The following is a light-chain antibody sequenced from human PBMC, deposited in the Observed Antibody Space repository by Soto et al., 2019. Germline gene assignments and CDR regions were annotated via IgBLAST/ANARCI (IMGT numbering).Light chain of an antibody. CDR2: WTS. CDR1: QSVLSSSNNKNY. V-gene: IGKV4-1*01. J-gene: IGKJ1*01. Sequence: DIVMTQSPDSLAVSLGERATINCKSSQSVLSSSNNKNYFAWYQQKLGQPPKLLIYWTSSRDSGVPDRFGGRGSGTDFTLTISSLQAEDVAVYYYQQCYCTLTFGQGTKVEIK. CDR3: QQCYCTLT.